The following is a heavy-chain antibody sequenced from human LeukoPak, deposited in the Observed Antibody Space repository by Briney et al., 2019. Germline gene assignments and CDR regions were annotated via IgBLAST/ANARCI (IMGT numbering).Heavy chain of an antibody. CDR2: IYSGGST. Sequence: GGSLGLSCVASGFTFSSSFMTWVRQSPGKGLEWVAIIYSGGSTYYADSVKGRFTISRHNSKNTLYLQMYSLRAEDTAVYYCARGMTTVTTLLDYWGQGTPVTVSS. CDR3: ARGMTTVTTLLDY. CDR1: GFTFSSSF. V-gene: IGHV3-53*04. J-gene: IGHJ4*02. D-gene: IGHD4-17*01.